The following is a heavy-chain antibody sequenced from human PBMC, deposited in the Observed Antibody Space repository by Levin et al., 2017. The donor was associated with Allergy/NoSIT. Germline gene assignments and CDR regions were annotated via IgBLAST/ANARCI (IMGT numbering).Heavy chain of an antibody. D-gene: IGHD6-19*01. CDR1: GFSLSTSEVG. CDR2: IYWDDDR. J-gene: IGHJ4*02. Sequence: SGPTLVKPTQTLRLTCTLSGFSLSTSEVGVGWIRQPPGKALEWLAFIYWDDDRRYSPSLKSRLTITKDTSKNLVVLTMTNVDPADTATYYCAHRRSSSSGWYQVAPFDYWGQGILVTVSS. V-gene: IGHV2-5*02. CDR3: AHRRSSSSGWYQVAPFDY.